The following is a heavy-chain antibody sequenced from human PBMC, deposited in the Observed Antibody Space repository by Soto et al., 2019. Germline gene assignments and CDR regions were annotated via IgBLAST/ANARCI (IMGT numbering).Heavy chain of an antibody. CDR2: IVVDSNTA. CDR1: GSTLNNFA. CDR3: ARAIKRWEVNYYFDF. J-gene: IGHJ4*02. V-gene: IGHV1-69*06. Sequence: QVVLLQSGAEVKEPGSSVRVSCQVSGSTLNNFAFSWLRQAPGHGPEWMGGIVVDSNTAEYSQRFQDRVTITADTSTDTLYMELGSLTFEDTAVYYCARAIKRWEVNYYFDFWGQVTLVTVSS. D-gene: IGHD1-26*01.